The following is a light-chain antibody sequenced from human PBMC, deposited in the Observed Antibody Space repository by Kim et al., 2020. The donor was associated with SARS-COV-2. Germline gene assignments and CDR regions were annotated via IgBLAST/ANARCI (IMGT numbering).Light chain of an antibody. V-gene: IGKV1-33*01. CDR3: QQYDNLFT. CDR1: QDISNY. J-gene: IGKJ4*01. Sequence: LSASVGDRVTITCQASQDISNYLNWYQQKPGKAPKLLIYDASNLETGVPSRFSGSGSGTDFTFTISSLQPEDIATYYCQQYDNLFTFGGGTKLEIK. CDR2: DAS.